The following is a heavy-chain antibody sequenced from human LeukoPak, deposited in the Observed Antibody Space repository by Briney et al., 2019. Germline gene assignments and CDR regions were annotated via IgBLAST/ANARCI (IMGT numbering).Heavy chain of an antibody. V-gene: IGHV4-34*01. CDR1: GFTFSSYE. J-gene: IGHJ4*02. CDR2: IYHSGST. Sequence: PGGSLRLSCAASGFTFSSYEMNWVRQAPGKGLEWIGEIYHSGSTNYNPSLKSRVTISVDTSKNQFSLKLSSVTAADTAVYYCARVGGGYDINLWFDYWGQGTLVTVSS. D-gene: IGHD5-12*01. CDR3: ARVGGGYDINLWFDY.